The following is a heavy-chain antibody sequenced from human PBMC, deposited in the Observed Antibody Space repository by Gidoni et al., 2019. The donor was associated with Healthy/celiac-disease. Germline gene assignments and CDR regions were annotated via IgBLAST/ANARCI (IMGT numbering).Heavy chain of an antibody. CDR3: ARETEAPGAFDI. D-gene: IGHD3-10*01. V-gene: IGHV4-31*03. CDR2: IYYSGST. Sequence: QVQLQESGPGLVKPSPLSLTCTVSGGSISSGGYYWSWIRQHPGKGLEWIGYIYYSGSTYYNPSLKSRVTISVDTSKNQFSLKLSSVTAADTAVYYCARETEAPGAFDIWGQGTMVTVSS. CDR1: GGSISSGGYY. J-gene: IGHJ3*02.